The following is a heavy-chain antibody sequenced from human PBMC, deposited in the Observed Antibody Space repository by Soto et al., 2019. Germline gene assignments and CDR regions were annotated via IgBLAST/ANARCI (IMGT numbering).Heavy chain of an antibody. CDR2: IYPGDSDT. CDR3: ARHRPDSSGYFPYYFDY. V-gene: IGHV5-51*01. CDR1: GYSFTSYW. D-gene: IGHD3-22*01. Sequence: GESLNISCKGSGYSFTSYWVGWVRQNPGKGLEWMGIIYPGDSDTRYSPSFQGQVTISADKSISTAYLQWSSLKASDTAMYYCARHRPDSSGYFPYYFDYWGQGTLVTVSS. J-gene: IGHJ4*02.